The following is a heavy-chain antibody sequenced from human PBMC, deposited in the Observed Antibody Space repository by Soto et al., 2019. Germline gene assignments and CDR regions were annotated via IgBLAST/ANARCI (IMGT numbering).Heavy chain of an antibody. Sequence: PGGSLRLSCAASGFTFDDYAMHWVRQAPGKGLEWVSGISWNSGSIGYADSVKGRFTISRDNAKNSLYLQMNSLRAEDTALYYCAKDIGDIVVSWGGMDVWGQGTTVTVSS. CDR3: AKDIGDIVVSWGGMDV. CDR2: ISWNSGSI. J-gene: IGHJ6*02. V-gene: IGHV3-9*01. D-gene: IGHD2-2*01. CDR1: GFTFDDYA.